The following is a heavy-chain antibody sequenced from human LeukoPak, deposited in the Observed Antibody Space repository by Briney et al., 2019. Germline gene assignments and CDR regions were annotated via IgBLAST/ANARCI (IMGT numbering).Heavy chain of an antibody. CDR1: GFTFSTYA. CDR3: ARESGGNTPYYFDY. Sequence: GGSLRLSCAASGFTFSTYALHWVRQAPGKGLEWVAVISYDDGSNKYYADSVKGRYTISRDNSKNTLYLQMNSLRTEDTAVYYCARESGGNTPYYFDYWGQGTLVTVSS. J-gene: IGHJ4*02. D-gene: IGHD2-2*02. V-gene: IGHV3-30*04. CDR2: ISYDDGSNK.